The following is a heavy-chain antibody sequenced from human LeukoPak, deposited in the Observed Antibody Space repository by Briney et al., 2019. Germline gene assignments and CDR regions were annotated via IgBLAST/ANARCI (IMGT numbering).Heavy chain of an antibody. Sequence: SQTLSLTCTVSGGSISSVGYYWSWIRQHPGKGLEWIGYIYYSGSTYYNPSLKSRVTISVDTSKNQFSLKLSSVTAADTAVYYCARNPTRYCTNGVCPYFDYWGQGTLVTVSS. CDR2: IYYSGST. J-gene: IGHJ4*02. CDR1: GGSISSVGYY. D-gene: IGHD2-8*01. V-gene: IGHV4-31*03. CDR3: ARNPTRYCTNGVCPYFDY.